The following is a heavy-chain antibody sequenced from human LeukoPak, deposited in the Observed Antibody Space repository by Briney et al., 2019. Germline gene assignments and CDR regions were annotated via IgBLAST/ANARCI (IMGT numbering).Heavy chain of an antibody. V-gene: IGHV4-34*01. Sequence: SETLSLTCAVYGGSLSGYYWSWIRQPPGKGLEWIGEINHSGSTNYNPSLKSRVTISVDTSKNQFSLQLNSVTPEDTAVYYCARDRNGFDPWGQGTLVTVSS. CDR3: ARDRNGFDP. CDR2: INHSGST. CDR1: GGSLSGYY. J-gene: IGHJ5*02.